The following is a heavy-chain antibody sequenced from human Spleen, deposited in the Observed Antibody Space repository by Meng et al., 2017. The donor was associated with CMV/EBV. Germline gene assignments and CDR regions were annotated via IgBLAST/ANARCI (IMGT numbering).Heavy chain of an antibody. D-gene: IGHD2-21*02. CDR2: ICHRGST. J-gene: IGHJ4*02. Sequence: NVWTWVGQVPGREVDENGEICHRGSTNNNPSLKSRVTITVDKFKNQLSLKLGSVTAADTAVYYCARIERRRILKYCGSDCSTTDYWGQGTLVTVSS. CDR3: ARIERRRILKYCGSDCSTTDY. V-gene: IGHV4-4*02. CDR1: NV.